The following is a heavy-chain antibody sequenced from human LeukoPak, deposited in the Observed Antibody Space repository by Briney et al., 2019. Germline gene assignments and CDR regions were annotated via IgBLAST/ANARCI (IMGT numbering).Heavy chain of an antibody. CDR3: ARGPSVVVVAPFDY. CDR1: GGSISSSSYY. Sequence: SETLSLTCTVSGGSISSSSYYWGWIRQPPGKGLEWIGSIYYSGSTYYNPSIKSRVTISVDTSKNQFSLKLSSVTAADTAVYYCARGPSVVVVAPFDYWGQGTLVTVSS. D-gene: IGHD2-15*01. V-gene: IGHV4-39*01. CDR2: IYYSGST. J-gene: IGHJ4*02.